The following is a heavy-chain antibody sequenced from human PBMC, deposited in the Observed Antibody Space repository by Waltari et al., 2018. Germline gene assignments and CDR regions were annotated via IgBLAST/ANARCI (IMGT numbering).Heavy chain of an antibody. CDR2: VSFDGDSN. J-gene: IGHJ3*02. Sequence: QVQMVQSGGGVVQLGRSVKLSCAASGFTFRTFAMHWVRQAPGKGLEWLAVVSFDGDSNNHIDSLKGRINISRDNSKNTLFLQMNSLRPEDTATYYCARGRGFYDNFGDVAFETWGQGTLVIVSS. CDR1: GFTFRTFA. D-gene: IGHD3-22*01. CDR3: ARGRGFYDNFGDVAFET. V-gene: IGHV3-30*10.